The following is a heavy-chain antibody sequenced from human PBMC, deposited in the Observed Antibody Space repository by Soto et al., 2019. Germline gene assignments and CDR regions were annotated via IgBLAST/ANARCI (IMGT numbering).Heavy chain of an antibody. CDR1: GYTFTTYA. CDR3: ARGDSYCSGGSCYSDYYYGMDV. Sequence: GASVKVYCKASGYTFTTYAIHLVRQAPGQRLEWMGWINAGNGDTKYSQKFQGRVTITRDTSASTAYMELSSLRSEDTAVYYCARGDSYCSGGSCYSDYYYGMDVWGQGTTVTVSS. V-gene: IGHV1-3*01. CDR2: INAGNGDT. J-gene: IGHJ6*02. D-gene: IGHD2-15*01.